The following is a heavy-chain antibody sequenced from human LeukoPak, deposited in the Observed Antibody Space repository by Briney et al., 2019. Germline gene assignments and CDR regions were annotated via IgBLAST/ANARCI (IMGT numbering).Heavy chain of an antibody. D-gene: IGHD3-22*01. CDR2: IIPIFATA. Sequence: SVKVSFKASGGSFRCYAFSGVGPAPGQGLDGMGGIIPIFATAKYAQKFQGRVAITADESTSTAYMELSSLRSEDTAVYYCARAPGTYYHHSSDYSEGGGVDYWGQGTLVTVSS. J-gene: IGHJ4*02. V-gene: IGHV1-69*13. CDR1: GGSFRCYA. CDR3: ARAPGTYYHHSSDYSEGGGVDY.